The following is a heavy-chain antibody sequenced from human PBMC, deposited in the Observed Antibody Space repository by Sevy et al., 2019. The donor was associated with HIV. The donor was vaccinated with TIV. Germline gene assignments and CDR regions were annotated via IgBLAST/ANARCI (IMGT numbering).Heavy chain of an antibody. CDR1: GFTFRSYW. CDR2: IKVDGSEK. J-gene: IGHJ6*02. D-gene: IGHD2-2*01. CDR3: ARDCSSTSCLWGLDV. V-gene: IGHV3-7*03. Sequence: GGCLRLSCAVSGFTFRSYWMSWVRQAPGKGLEWVVHIKVDGSEKYHVDSVKGRFTISRDNAKNSLFLQMNSLRVEDTAVYYCARDCSSTSCLWGLDVWGQGTAVTVSS.